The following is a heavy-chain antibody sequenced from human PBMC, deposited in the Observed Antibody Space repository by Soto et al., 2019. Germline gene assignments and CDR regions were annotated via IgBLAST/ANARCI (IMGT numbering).Heavy chain of an antibody. J-gene: IGHJ4*02. D-gene: IGHD3-22*01. Sequence: PGESLKISCKGSGYSFAGYWITWVRQKPGKGLEWMGRIDPSDSQTYYSPSFRGRVTISVTKSITTVFLQWSSLRASDTAMYYCARQIYDSDTGPNFQYYFDSWGQGTPVTAPQ. V-gene: IGHV5-10-1*01. CDR2: IDPSDSQT. CDR1: GYSFAGYW. CDR3: ARQIYDSDTGPNFQYYFDS.